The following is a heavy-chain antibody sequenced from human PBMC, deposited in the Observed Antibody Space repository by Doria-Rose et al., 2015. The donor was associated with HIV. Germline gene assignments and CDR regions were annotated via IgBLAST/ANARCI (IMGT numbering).Heavy chain of an antibody. CDR1: GASVSSRGYY. CDR3: ARMGSYRELDY. V-gene: IGHV4-31*03. J-gene: IGHJ4*02. D-gene: IGHD3-3*01. Sequence: QRVESGPGLVKPSATLSLTSSVSGASVSSRGYYWNWIRQVPGKGLESLGYTYYTGTSDYSPSLKSRLNMAVDTSKNQFSLKLSFVTVADTAVYYCARMGSYRELDYWGQGARGIGSA. CDR2: TYYTGTS.